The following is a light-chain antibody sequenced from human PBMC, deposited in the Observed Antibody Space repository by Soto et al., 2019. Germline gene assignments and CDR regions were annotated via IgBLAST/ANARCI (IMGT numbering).Light chain of an antibody. Sequence: DIVLTPSPDSLAVSPGERATINCRSSQSVLYNSNNTNYLAWYQQRPGQPPKLLINWASTRESGVPDRFSGSGSGTDFTLTISSLQAEDVAVYFCLQYYNTPRTFGQGTKVEIK. CDR1: QSVLYNSNNTNY. CDR3: LQYYNTPRT. CDR2: WAS. V-gene: IGKV4-1*01. J-gene: IGKJ1*01.